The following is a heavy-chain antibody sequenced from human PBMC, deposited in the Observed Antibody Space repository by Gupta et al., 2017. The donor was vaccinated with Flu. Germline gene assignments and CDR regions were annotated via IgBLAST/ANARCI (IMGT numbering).Heavy chain of an antibody. CDR1: GGSNSMSHYY. D-gene: IGHD6-19*01. J-gene: IGHJ1*01. V-gene: IGHV4-39*01. Sequence: QLPLQESGPGLVKPSGTLSLTCSVPGGSNSMSHYYWGWIRQPPGKGLEWIGSISSSGSTYYNPSLKSRLTISVDTSKNRLSVNLTSVTAADTAFYYCARHLGISVAGYLEVWGQGTLVTVSS. CDR2: ISSSGST. CDR3: ARHLGISVAGYLEV.